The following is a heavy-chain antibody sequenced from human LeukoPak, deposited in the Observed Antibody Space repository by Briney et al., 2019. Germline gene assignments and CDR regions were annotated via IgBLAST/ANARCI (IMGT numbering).Heavy chain of an antibody. CDR2: IHYSGST. V-gene: IGHV4-39*01. D-gene: IGHD6-13*01. Sequence: SETLSLTCTVSGGSISSSSYYWGWIRQPPGKGLEWIGSIHYSGSTYYNPSLKSRVTVSVDTSKNQFSLKLSSVTAADTAVYYCARGGIDAFDIWGQGTMVTVSS. J-gene: IGHJ3*02. CDR1: GGSISSSSYY. CDR3: ARGGIDAFDI.